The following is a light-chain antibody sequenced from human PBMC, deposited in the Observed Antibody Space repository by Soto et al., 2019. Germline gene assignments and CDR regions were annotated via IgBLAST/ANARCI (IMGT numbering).Light chain of an antibody. V-gene: IGKV2-30*01. CDR2: KAS. Sequence: VVMPQSPLSLPVTLGQPASISCRSSQSLVYSDGNAYLNWVQQSPGQSPRRLIYKASNRDSGVTDRFSGSGQGADFTQQINRVEAEDVEVYYCMERTHWPPTFGRGTRVEIK. CDR3: MERTHWPPT. CDR1: QSLVYSDGNAY. J-gene: IGKJ1*01.